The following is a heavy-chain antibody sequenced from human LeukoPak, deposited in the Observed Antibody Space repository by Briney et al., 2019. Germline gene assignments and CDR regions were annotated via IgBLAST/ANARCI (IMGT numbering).Heavy chain of an antibody. D-gene: IGHD6-13*01. CDR3: ATGYSPLYYFDY. Sequence: ASVKVSCKASGYIFTGYYMHWVRQAPGQGLEWMGWINPNSGGTNYAQKFQGRVTMTRDTPISTAYMELSRLRSDDTAVYYCATGYSPLYYFDYWGQGTLVTVSS. CDR2: INPNSGGT. V-gene: IGHV1-2*02. J-gene: IGHJ4*02. CDR1: GYIFTGYY.